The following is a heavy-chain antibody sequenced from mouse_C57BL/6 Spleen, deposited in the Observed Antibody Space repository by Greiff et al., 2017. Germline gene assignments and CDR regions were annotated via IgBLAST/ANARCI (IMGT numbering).Heavy chain of an antibody. CDR3: ARRLDWYFDV. V-gene: IGHV5-17*01. CDR1: GFTFSDYG. Sequence: EVMLVESGGGLVKPGGCLKLSCAASGFTFSDYGMHWVRQAPEKGLEWVAYISSGSSTIYYADTVYGRFTISRDNAKNTLFLQMTSLRSEDTAMYYCARRLDWYFDVWGTGTTVTVSS. D-gene: IGHD2-2*01. CDR2: ISSGSSTI. J-gene: IGHJ1*03.